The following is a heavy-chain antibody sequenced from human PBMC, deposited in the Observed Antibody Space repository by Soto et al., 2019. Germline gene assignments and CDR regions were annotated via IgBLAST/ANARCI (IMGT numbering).Heavy chain of an antibody. V-gene: IGHV4-39*01. CDR1: GGSISSSSYY. CDR3: ARHDGICSGGSCYSECFDP. D-gene: IGHD2-15*01. Sequence: PSETLSLTCTVSGGSISSSSYYWGWIRQPPGKGLEWIGSIYYSGSTYYNPSLKSRVTISVDTSKNQFSLKLSSVTAADTAVYYCARHDGICSGGSCYSECFDPWGQGTLVTVSS. J-gene: IGHJ5*02. CDR2: IYYSGST.